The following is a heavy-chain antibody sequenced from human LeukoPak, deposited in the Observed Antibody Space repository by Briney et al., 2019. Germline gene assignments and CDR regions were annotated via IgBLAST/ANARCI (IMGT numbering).Heavy chain of an antibody. J-gene: IGHJ6*03. Sequence: PSQTLSLTCTVSGGSISSGDYYWSWIRQPPGKGLEWIEYIYYSGSTYYNPSLKSRVTISVDTSKNQFSLKLSSVTAADTAVYYCARVVYYYYYMDVWGKGTTVTVSS. CDR3: ARVVYYYYYMDV. CDR2: IYYSGST. CDR1: GGSISSGDYY. V-gene: IGHV4-30-4*08.